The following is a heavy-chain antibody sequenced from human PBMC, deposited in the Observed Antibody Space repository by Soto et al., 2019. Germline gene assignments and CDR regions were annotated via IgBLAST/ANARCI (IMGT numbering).Heavy chain of an antibody. J-gene: IGHJ6*04. Sequence: SETLSLTCTVSGGSISSSSYYWGWIRQPPGKGLEWIGSIYYSGSTYYNPSLKSRVTISVDTSKNQFSLKLSSVTAADTAVYYCARLESSSWLFSFVWGKGTTVTVSS. D-gene: IGHD6-13*01. CDR3: ARLESSSWLFSFV. CDR2: IYYSGST. CDR1: GGSISSSSYY. V-gene: IGHV4-39*01.